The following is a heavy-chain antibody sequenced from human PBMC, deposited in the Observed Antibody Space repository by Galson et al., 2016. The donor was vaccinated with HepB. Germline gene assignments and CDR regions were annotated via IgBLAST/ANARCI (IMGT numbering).Heavy chain of an antibody. V-gene: IGHV3-30*03. CDR3: ARWVGLHSTSAAFDY. CDR2: ISYDGKSQ. J-gene: IGHJ4*02. Sequence: SLRLSCAASGFTFSDYASHWVRQAPGKGLEWVGAISYDGKSQFYAEYLKGRFIISRDNSKSSLYLQMDSLRSADTAVYFCARWVGLHSTSAAFDYWGQGTLITVSS. D-gene: IGHD6-6*01. CDR1: GFTFSDYA.